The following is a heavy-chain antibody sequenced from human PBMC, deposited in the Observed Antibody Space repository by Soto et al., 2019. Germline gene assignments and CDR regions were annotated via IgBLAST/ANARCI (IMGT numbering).Heavy chain of an antibody. Sequence: GASVKVSCNASGYTFTSYGISWVRQAPGQGLEWMGWISAYNGNTNYAQKLQDRVTMTTDTSTSTAYMELRSLRSDDTAVYYCARDLGRWGRWLQSIVRVNSKAFFDYWGQGTLVTVSS. CDR2: ISAYNGNT. CDR3: ARDLGRWGRWLQSIVRVNSKAFFDY. D-gene: IGHD3-16*01. J-gene: IGHJ4*02. CDR1: GYTFTSYG. V-gene: IGHV1-18*04.